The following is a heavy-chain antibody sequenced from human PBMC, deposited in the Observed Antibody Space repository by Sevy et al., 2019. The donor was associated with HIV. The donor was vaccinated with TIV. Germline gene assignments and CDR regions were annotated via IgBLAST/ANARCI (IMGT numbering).Heavy chain of an antibody. CDR2: ISYDGSNK. Sequence: GGSLRLSCAASGFTFSSYAMHWVRQAPGKGLEWVAVISYDGSNKYYADSVKGRFTISRDNSKNTLYLQMNSLRAKDTAGYYCARDRLNPLYYSWGFDYWGQGTLVTVSS. CDR3: ARDRLNPLYYSWGFDY. CDR1: GFTFSSYA. D-gene: IGHD3-10*01. J-gene: IGHJ4*02. V-gene: IGHV3-30-3*01.